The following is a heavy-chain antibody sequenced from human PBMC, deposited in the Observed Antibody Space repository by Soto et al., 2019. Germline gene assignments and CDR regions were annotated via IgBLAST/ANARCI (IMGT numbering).Heavy chain of an antibody. CDR2: VIPMFGIP. D-gene: IGHD3-3*01. V-gene: IGHV1-69*01. J-gene: IGHJ6*02. Sequence: QVQLVQSGAEVKKPGSSVRVSCKASGGSFRSYAFSWVRQAPGQGLEWMGGVIPMFGIPKNGQKFQTRVTIGADEFTRTVYRDLGSLRSEDTAIYYCARAYDVRSGNYNGMDVWGQGTTVTVSS. CDR3: ARAYDVRSGNYNGMDV. CDR1: GGSFRSYA.